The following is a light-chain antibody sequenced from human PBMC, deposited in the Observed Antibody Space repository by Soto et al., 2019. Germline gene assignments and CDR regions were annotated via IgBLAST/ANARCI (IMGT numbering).Light chain of an antibody. V-gene: IGLV2-11*01. CDR1: SSDVGGYNY. Sequence: QSALTQPRSVSGSPGQSVTISCTGTSSDVGGYNYVSWYQQHPGKAPKLMTYDVSKRPSGVPDRFSGSKSGNTAALTISGLQAEDEADYDCCSYAGSYVVFGGGTKLTVL. CDR2: DVS. J-gene: IGLJ2*01. CDR3: CSYAGSYVV.